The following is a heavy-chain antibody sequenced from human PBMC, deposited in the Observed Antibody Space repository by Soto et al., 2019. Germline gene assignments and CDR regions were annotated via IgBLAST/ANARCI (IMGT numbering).Heavy chain of an antibody. CDR3: ARFVRHQLPTIDF. CDR1: GYTFTSYD. J-gene: IGHJ4*02. Sequence: ASVKVSCKASGYTFTSYDINWVRQATGQGLEWMGWMNPESGNIGYAQKFQGRVTMTRDTSISTAYMDLTGLRSDDTAVYYCARFVRHQLPTIDFWGQGTLVT. D-gene: IGHD2-2*01. V-gene: IGHV1-8*01. CDR2: MNPESGNI.